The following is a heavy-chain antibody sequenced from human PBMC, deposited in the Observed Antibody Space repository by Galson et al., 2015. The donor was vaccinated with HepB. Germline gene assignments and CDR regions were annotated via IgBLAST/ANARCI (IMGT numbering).Heavy chain of an antibody. Sequence: SLRLSCAATGFTFSNHPIYWVRQAPGKGLEWVALISHDGSNKYFADSVKGRFTISRDNSKNSLYLQMNSLQPEDTAVYYCARGRGSNRYYYYGMDVWGQGTTVTVSS. V-gene: IGHV3-30-3*01. D-gene: IGHD2-15*01. CDR1: GFTFSNHP. CDR3: ARGRGSNRYYYYGMDV. CDR2: ISHDGSNK. J-gene: IGHJ6*02.